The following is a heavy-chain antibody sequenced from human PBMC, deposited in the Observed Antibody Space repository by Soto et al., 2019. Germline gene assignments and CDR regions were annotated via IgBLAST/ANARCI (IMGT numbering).Heavy chain of an antibody. CDR1: GFTFTTYW. Sequence: EEQLVESGGGLAQPGGSLRLSCVASGFTFTTYWMSWVRQAPGKGLEWVANIRQDGGAQYYVDSVKGRFTISRDNAKNSVYLQMDSLRGEDTAVYYCVRGGHGSGSYLGSSWGQGILVTVSS. J-gene: IGHJ5*02. V-gene: IGHV3-7*03. CDR3: VRGGHGSGSYLGSS. D-gene: IGHD3-10*01. CDR2: IRQDGGAQ.